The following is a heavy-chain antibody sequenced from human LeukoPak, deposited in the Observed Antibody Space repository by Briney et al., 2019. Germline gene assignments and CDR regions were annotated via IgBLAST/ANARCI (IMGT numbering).Heavy chain of an antibody. CDR2: TYYRSKWYN. J-gene: IGHJ4*02. Sequence: QTLSLTCAISGDSVSSNSAAWNWIRQSPSRGLEWLGRTYYRSKWYNDYAVSVKSRITINPDTSKNQFSLQLNSVTPEDTAVYYCARAGYSSGWYLYYFDYWGQGTLVTVSS. CDR1: GDSVSSNSAA. V-gene: IGHV6-1*01. D-gene: IGHD6-19*01. CDR3: ARAGYSSGWYLYYFDY.